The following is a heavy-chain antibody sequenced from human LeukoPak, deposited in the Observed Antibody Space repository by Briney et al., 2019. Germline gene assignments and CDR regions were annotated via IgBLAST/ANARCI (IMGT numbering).Heavy chain of an antibody. CDR3: ARVRPQDGFDI. V-gene: IGHV4-38-2*02. Sequence: SETLSLTCTVSGYSISSGYYWGWIRQPPGKGLEWIGTIYHSGITYYNPSLKSRVTISVDTSKNQFSLKLSSVTAADTAMYYCARVRPQDGFDIWGQGTMVTVSS. CDR2: IYHSGIT. CDR1: GYSISSGYY. J-gene: IGHJ3*02.